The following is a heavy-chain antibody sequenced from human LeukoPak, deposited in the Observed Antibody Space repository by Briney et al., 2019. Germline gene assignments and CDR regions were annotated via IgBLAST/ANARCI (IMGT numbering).Heavy chain of an antibody. V-gene: IGHV1-8*01. CDR3: ARQRYCSGGSCYFRFDL. Sequence: ASVKVSCKASGYTFTSYDINWVRQATGQGLEWMGWMNPNSGNTGYAQKFQGRVTMTRNTSISTAYMELSSLRSEDTAVYYCARQRYCSGGSCYFRFDLWGQGTLVTVSS. CDR1: GYTFTSYD. J-gene: IGHJ5*02. D-gene: IGHD2-15*01. CDR2: MNPNSGNT.